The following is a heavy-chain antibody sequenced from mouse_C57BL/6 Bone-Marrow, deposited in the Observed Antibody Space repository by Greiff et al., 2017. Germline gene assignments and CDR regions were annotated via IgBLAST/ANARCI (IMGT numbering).Heavy chain of an antibody. V-gene: IGHV7-3*01. CDR1: GFTFTDYY. Sequence: EVQLVESGGGLVQPGGSLSLSCAASGFTFTDYYMSWVRQPPGKALEWLGFIRNKANGYTTEYSASVKGRFTIFRDNSQSILYLQMNALRAEDSATYYCARSPIYYDYGRYAMDYWGQGTSVTVSS. CDR3: ARSPIYYDYGRYAMDY. D-gene: IGHD2-4*01. J-gene: IGHJ4*01. CDR2: IRNKANGYTT.